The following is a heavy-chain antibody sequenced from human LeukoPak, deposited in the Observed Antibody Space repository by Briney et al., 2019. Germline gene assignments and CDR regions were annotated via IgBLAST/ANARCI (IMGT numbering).Heavy chain of an antibody. CDR2: IWYDGSNK. V-gene: IGHV3-33*01. J-gene: IGHJ4*02. CDR1: GFTFSSYG. CDR3: ARDRSGYCSGGSCYFDY. Sequence: TGGSLRLSCAASGFTFSSYGMHWVRQAPGKGLEWVAVIWYDGSNKYYADSVKGRFTISRDNSKNTLYLQMNSLRAEDTAVYYCARDRSGYCSGGSCYFDYWGQGTLVTVSX. D-gene: IGHD2-15*01.